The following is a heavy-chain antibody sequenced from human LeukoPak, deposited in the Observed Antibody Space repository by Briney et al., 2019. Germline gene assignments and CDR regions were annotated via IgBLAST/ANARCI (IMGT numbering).Heavy chain of an antibody. CDR1: GGSISSYY. Sequence: SETLSLTCTVSGGSISSYYWSWIRQPPGKGLEWIGYIYYSGSTNYNPSLKSRVTISVDTSKNQFSLKLSSVTAADTAVYYCARDYYDSSGYYHQYAFDIWGQGTMVAVSS. J-gene: IGHJ3*02. CDR3: ARDYYDSSGYYHQYAFDI. D-gene: IGHD3-22*01. CDR2: IYYSGST. V-gene: IGHV4-59*01.